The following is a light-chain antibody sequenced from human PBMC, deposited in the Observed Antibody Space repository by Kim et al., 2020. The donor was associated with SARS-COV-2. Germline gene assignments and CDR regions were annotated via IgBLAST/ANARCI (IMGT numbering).Light chain of an antibody. CDR2: YDT. CDR1: SIGLQS. J-gene: IGLJ2*01. CDR3: QVWDTGSDHPI. V-gene: IGLV3-21*04. Sequence: APGKTARITCGENSIGLQSGHWYQQKPGQAPVLVIYYDTDRPSGIPERFSGSNSGNTATLTISRVEAGDEADYYCQVWDTGSDHPIFGGGTQLTVL.